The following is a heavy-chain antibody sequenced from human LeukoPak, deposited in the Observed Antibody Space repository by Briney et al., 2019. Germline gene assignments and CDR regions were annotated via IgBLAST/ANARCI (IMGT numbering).Heavy chain of an antibody. V-gene: IGHV3-7*01. D-gene: IGHD5-12*01. CDR2: INQDGSEE. CDR3: VRDGGVSGYDLLDY. Sequence: GGSLRLSCAGSGFTFSNYWMSWVRQAPGKGLEWVAHINQDGSEEHYMDSVKARFIISRDNAMNSLSLQMDSLRAEDTAVYYCVRDGGVSGYDLLDYWGQGTLVAVSS. CDR1: GFTFSNYW. J-gene: IGHJ4*02.